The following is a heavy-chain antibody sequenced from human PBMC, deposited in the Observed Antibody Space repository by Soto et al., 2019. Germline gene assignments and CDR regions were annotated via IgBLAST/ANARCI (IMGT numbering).Heavy chain of an antibody. Sequence: QVQLVESGGGVVQPGRSLRLSCAASGFTFSSYGMHWVRQAPGKGLEWVAVIWYDGSNKYYADSVKGRFTISRDNSKNTLYLQMNSLRAEDTAVYYCARDCSSTSCHHYGMDVWGQRTTVTVSS. J-gene: IGHJ6*02. D-gene: IGHD2-2*01. CDR2: IWYDGSNK. V-gene: IGHV3-33*01. CDR3: ARDCSSTSCHHYGMDV. CDR1: GFTFSSYG.